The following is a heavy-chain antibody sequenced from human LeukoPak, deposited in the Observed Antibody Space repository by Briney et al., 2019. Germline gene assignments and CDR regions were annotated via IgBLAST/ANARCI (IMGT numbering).Heavy chain of an antibody. D-gene: IGHD3-9*01. J-gene: IGHJ4*02. CDR3: ATTRNVLRYFDWLLFY. V-gene: IGHV5-51*01. CDR1: GYSFTSYW. CDR2: IYPGDSDT. Sequence: GESLKISCKGSGYSFTSYWIGWVRQMPGKGLEWMGIIYPGDSDTRYSPSFQGQVTISADKSISTAYLQWSSLKASDTAMYYCATTRNVLRYFDWLLFYWGQGTLVTVSS.